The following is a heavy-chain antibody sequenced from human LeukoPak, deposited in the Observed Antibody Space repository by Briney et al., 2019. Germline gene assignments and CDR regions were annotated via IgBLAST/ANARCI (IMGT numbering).Heavy chain of an antibody. J-gene: IGHJ4*02. CDR3: ARDQFYLPPWYSSGWQTFDY. Sequence: GGSLRLSCAASGFTFSSYWMSWVRQAPGKGLEWVANIKQDGSEKYYVDSVKGRFTISRDNAKNSLYLQMNSLRAEDTAVYYCARDQFYLPPWYSSGWQTFDYWGQGTLVTVSS. CDR2: IKQDGSEK. V-gene: IGHV3-7*01. D-gene: IGHD6-19*01. CDR1: GFTFSSYW.